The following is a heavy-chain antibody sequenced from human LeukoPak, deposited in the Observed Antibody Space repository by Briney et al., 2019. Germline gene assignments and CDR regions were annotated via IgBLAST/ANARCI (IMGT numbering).Heavy chain of an antibody. Sequence: PSETLSLTCTVSGGSISSGGYYWSWVRQAPGKGLEWVSVIYSGGSTYYADSVKGRFTISRDNSKNTLYLQMNSLRAEDTAVYYCARDRVYSSGQDDYYYGMDVWGQGTTVTVSS. D-gene: IGHD6-19*01. CDR1: GGSISSGGYY. V-gene: IGHV3-53*01. CDR2: IYSGGST. J-gene: IGHJ6*02. CDR3: ARDRVYSSGQDDYYYGMDV.